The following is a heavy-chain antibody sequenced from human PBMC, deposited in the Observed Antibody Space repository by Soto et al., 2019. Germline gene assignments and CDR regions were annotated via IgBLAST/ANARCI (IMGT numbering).Heavy chain of an antibody. V-gene: IGHV1-18*01. Sequence: ASVKVSCKASGYTFTSYCISWVRQAPGQGLEWMGWISAYNGNTNYAQKLQGRVTMTTDTSTSTAYMELRSLRSDDTAVYYCARVGVQLGYYYYGMDVWGQGTMVTVSS. CDR1: GYTFTSYC. CDR3: ARVGVQLGYYYYGMDV. CDR2: ISAYNGNT. D-gene: IGHD1-1*01. J-gene: IGHJ6*02.